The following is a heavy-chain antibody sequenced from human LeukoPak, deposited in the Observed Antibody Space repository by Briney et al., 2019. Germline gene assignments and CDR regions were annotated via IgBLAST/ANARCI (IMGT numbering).Heavy chain of an antibody. Sequence: GGSLRLSCAASGFTFSIYWMSWVRQAPGKGLEWVANIKQDGSEKYYVDSVKGRFTISRDNAKNSLYLQMNSLRAEDTAVYYCARASAAQWRYYFDYWGQGTLVTVSS. CDR1: GFTFSIYW. J-gene: IGHJ4*02. D-gene: IGHD6-19*01. V-gene: IGHV3-7*04. CDR2: IKQDGSEK. CDR3: ARASAAQWRYYFDY.